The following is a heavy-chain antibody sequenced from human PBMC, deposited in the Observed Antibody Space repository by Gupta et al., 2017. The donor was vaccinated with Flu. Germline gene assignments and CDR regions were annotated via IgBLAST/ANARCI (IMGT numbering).Heavy chain of an antibody. CDR2: IRGIGSPT. V-gene: IGHV3-11*01. J-gene: IGHJ6*04. CDR1: TFRDYF. CDR3: ARYRDQVGTRDV. D-gene: IGHD3-16*02. Sequence: TFRDYFMGWFRQAAGKGLEWISDIRGIGSPTYYADSVKGRCTVSRDNARNSLYLEMSTLRVEDTGRFYCARYRDQVGTRDVWGRGTTVTVSS.